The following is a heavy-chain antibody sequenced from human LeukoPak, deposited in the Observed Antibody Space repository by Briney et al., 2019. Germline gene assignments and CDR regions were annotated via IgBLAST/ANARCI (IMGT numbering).Heavy chain of an antibody. CDR1: GFTFSSYG. CDR2: IWYDGSNK. D-gene: IGHD4-17*01. J-gene: IGHJ6*02. CDR3: AREFREYGDYDNYYYGMDV. V-gene: IGHV3-33*01. Sequence: GRSLRLSCAASGFTFSSYGMHWVRQAPGKGLEWVAVIWYDGSNKYYADSVKGRFTISRDNSKNTLYLQMNSLRAEDTAVYYCAREFREYGDYDNYYYGMDVWGQGTTVTVSS.